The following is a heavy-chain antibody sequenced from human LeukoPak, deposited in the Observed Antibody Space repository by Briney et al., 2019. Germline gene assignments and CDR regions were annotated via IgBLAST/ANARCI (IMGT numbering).Heavy chain of an antibody. CDR1: GFTFSSYA. CDR3: ARDLGIVGATDSVRGNY. D-gene: IGHD1-26*01. V-gene: IGHV3-30-3*01. J-gene: IGHJ4*02. CDR2: ISYGGSNK. Sequence: PGGSLRLSCAASGFTFSSYAMHWVRQAPGKGLEWVAVISYGGSNKYYADSVKGRFTISRDNSKNTLYLQMNSLRAEDTAVYYCARDLGIVGATDSVRGNYWGQGTLVTVSS.